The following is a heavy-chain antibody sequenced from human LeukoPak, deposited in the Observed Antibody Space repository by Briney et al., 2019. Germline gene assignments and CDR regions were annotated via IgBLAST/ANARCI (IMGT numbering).Heavy chain of an antibody. CDR1: GGSFSGYY. J-gene: IGHJ4*02. CDR2: INHSGST. V-gene: IGHV4-34*01. D-gene: IGHD2-21*01. CDR3: AREETKLRGLDY. Sequence: SETLSLTCAVYGGSFSGYYWSWIRQPPGKGLERIGEINHSGSTNYNPSLKSRVTISVDTSKNQFSLKLSSVTAADTAVYYCAREETKLRGLDYWGQGTLVTVSS.